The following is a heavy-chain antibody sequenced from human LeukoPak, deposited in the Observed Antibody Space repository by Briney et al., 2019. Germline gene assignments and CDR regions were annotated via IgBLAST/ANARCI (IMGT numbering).Heavy chain of an antibody. CDR2: ISGSGDST. Sequence: TGGSLRLSCAASGFTFSSYAMSWVRQAPGKGLEWVSAISGSGDSTYYADSVKGRFTISRDNSKNTLYLQMNSLRAEDTAVYCCAKGRSSWSILPLDYWGQGTLVTVSS. CDR1: GFTFSSYA. V-gene: IGHV3-23*01. CDR3: AKGRSSWSILPLDY. D-gene: IGHD6-6*01. J-gene: IGHJ4*02.